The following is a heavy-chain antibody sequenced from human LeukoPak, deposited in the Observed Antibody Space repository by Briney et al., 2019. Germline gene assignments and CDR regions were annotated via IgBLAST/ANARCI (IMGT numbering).Heavy chain of an antibody. CDR2: ISSSGSTI. CDR3: AGNSSGYYPDAFDI. D-gene: IGHD3-22*01. J-gene: IGHJ3*02. CDR1: GFTFSSYE. Sequence: GGSLRLSCAASGFTFSSYEMHWVRQAPGKGLEWISYISSSGSTIYYADSVKGRFTISRDNAKNSLYLQMNSLRDEDTAVYYCAGNSSGYYPDAFDIWGQGTMVTVSS. V-gene: IGHV3-48*03.